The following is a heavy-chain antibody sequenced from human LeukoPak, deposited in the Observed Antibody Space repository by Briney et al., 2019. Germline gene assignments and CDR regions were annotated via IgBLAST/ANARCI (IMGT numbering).Heavy chain of an antibody. D-gene: IGHD1-26*01. Sequence: GGSLRLSCAVSGITVSVNYMSWVRQAPGKGLEWVSVIDDGGRTSHADSVKGRFTISRDNSKNTLFLQMNSLRAEDTAVYYCTRPHSARYSYGLDVWGQGTTVTVSS. CDR1: GITVSVNY. V-gene: IGHV3-66*04. CDR3: TRPHSARYSYGLDV. CDR2: IDDGGRT. J-gene: IGHJ6*02.